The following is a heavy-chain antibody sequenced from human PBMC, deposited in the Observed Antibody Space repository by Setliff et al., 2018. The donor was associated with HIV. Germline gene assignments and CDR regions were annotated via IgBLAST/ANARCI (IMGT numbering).Heavy chain of an antibody. D-gene: IGHD6-19*01. CDR3: ARQGVGIAVAGNRYFDL. CDR1: GYSFSNYY. J-gene: IGHJ2*01. Sequence: PGESLKISCKGSGYSFSNYYIGWVRQMPGKGLEWMGMIYPGDSETRYSPSFQGQVTISADKSITTAYLQWSSLKASDTAMYYCARQGVGIAVAGNRYFDLWGRGTLVTVSS. V-gene: IGHV5-51*01. CDR2: IYPGDSET.